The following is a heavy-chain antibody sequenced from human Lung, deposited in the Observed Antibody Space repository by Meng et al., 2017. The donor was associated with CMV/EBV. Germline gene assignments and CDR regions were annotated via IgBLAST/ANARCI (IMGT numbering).Heavy chain of an antibody. D-gene: IGHD1-1*01. V-gene: IGHV4-34*01. Sequence: SXTXSLTCAVYSGSLTDYFWSWIRQSPEKGLEWIGDISHSGRTNYNPSLKSRVTISVDTSSNQFFLKVTSVTAADTAVYYCARGRTDFDSWGQGNLV. CDR1: SGSLTDYF. CDR3: ARGRTDFDS. CDR2: ISHSGRT. J-gene: IGHJ4*02.